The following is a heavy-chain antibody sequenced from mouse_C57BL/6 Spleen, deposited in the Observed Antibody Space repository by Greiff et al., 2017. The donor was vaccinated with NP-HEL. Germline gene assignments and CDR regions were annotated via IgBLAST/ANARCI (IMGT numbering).Heavy chain of an antibody. V-gene: IGHV5-4*01. CDR3: ARDYYGSSLWFAY. CDR1: GFTFSSYA. Sequence: EVQRVESGGGLVKPGGSLKLSCAASGFTFSSYAMSWVRQTPEKRLEWVATISDGGSYTSYPDNVKGRFTISRDNAKNNLYLQMSHLKSEDTAMYYCARDYYGSSLWFAYWGQGTLVTVSA. D-gene: IGHD1-1*01. J-gene: IGHJ3*01. CDR2: ISDGGSYT.